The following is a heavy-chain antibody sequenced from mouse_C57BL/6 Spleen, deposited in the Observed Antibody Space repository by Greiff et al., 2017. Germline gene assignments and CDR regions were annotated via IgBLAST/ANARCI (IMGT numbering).Heavy chain of an antibody. CDR3: ARYYGSSYVGFTGYFDV. V-gene: IGHV3-6*01. CDR1: GYSITSGYY. J-gene: IGHJ1*03. D-gene: IGHD1-1*01. CDR2: ISYDGSN. Sequence: EVQLQQSGPGLVKPSQSLSLTCSVTGYSITSGYYWNWIRQFPGNKLEWMGYISYDGSNNYNPSLKNRISITRDTSKNQFFLKLNSVTTEDTATYYCARYYGSSYVGFTGYFDVWGTGTTVTVSS.